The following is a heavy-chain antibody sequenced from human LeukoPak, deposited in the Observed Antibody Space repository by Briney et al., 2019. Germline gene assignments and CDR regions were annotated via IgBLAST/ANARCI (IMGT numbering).Heavy chain of an antibody. CDR3: ARDQFTVVTNQGDYYYYGMDV. D-gene: IGHD4-23*01. J-gene: IGHJ6*02. Sequence: GGSLRLSCAASGFTFSDYYMSWIRQAPGKGLEWVSYISSSGSTIYYADSVKGRFTISRDNAKNSLYLQMNSLRAEDTAVYYCARDQFTVVTNQGDYYYYGMDVWGQGTTVTVSS. CDR2: ISSSGSTI. V-gene: IGHV3-11*01. CDR1: GFTFSDYY.